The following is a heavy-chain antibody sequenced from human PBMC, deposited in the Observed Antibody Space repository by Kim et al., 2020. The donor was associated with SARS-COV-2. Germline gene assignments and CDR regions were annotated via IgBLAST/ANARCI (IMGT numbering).Heavy chain of an antibody. D-gene: IGHD2-2*02. V-gene: IGHV3-7*01. CDR1: GFTFSNYW. Sequence: GGSLRLSCEASGFTFSNYWMTWIRQAPGKGLEWVDTIRADGGGFFYVDSVKGRFTISRDNAQNSLYLQMNSLRAGDTAVYYCATYRQTYGMDVWGQGTTVTVSS. CDR2: IRADGGGF. CDR3: ATYRQTYGMDV. J-gene: IGHJ6*02.